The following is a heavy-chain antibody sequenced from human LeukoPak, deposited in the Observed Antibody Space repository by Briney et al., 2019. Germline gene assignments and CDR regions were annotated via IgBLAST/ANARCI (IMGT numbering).Heavy chain of an antibody. CDR2: IYYSGST. CDR3: AREFVDTAMGASYSYYYYGMDV. CDR1: GGSISSYY. J-gene: IGHJ6*02. D-gene: IGHD5-18*01. V-gene: IGHV4-59*01. Sequence: SSETLSLTCTVSGGSISSYYWSWIRQPPGKGLEWMGYIYYSGSTNYNPSLKSRVTISVDTSKNQFSLKLSSVTAADTAVYYCAREFVDTAMGASYSYYYYGMDVWGQGTTVTVSS.